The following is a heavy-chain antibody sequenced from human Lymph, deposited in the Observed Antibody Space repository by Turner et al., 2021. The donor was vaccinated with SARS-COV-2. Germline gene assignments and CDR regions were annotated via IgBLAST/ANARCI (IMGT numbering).Heavy chain of an antibody. D-gene: IGHD2-21*02. Sequence: EVQLVDSGGGLVKPGGSLRLPFAASGFTFSSYSVNWVRQAPGKGLEWVSSITFTSSYIYYADSVKGRFTISRDNAKNSLYLQMNSLRAEDTAVYYCARGPPDFPYYFDYWGQGTLVTVSS. CDR3: ARGPPDFPYYFDY. J-gene: IGHJ4*02. CDR1: GFTFSSYS. V-gene: IGHV3-21*01. CDR2: ITFTSSYI.